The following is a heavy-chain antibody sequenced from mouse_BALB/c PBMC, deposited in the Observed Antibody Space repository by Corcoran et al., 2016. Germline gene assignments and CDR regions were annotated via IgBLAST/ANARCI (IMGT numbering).Heavy chain of an antibody. CDR1: GYTFTNYG. CDR2: INTYTGEP. CDR3: ARRGYGTLYYYAMDY. V-gene: IGHV9-1*02. J-gene: IGHJ4*01. Sequence: QIQLVQSGPELKKPGETVKISCKASGYTFTNYGMNWVKQAPGKGLKWMGWINTYTGEPTYADDFKGRFAFSLETSASTAYLQINNLKNEDMATYFCARRGYGTLYYYAMDYWGQGTSATVSS. D-gene: IGHD1-1*01.